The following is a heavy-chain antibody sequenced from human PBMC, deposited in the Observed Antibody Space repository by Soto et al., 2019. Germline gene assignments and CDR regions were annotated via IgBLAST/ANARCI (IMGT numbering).Heavy chain of an antibody. Sequence: NPSETLSLTCTVSGGSISSYYWSWIRQPAGKGLEWIGRIYTSGSTNYNPSLKSRVTMSVDTSKNQFSLKLSSVTAADTAVYYCARDGPAYSSSWYRYGMDVWGQGTTVTVSS. CDR1: GGSISSYY. CDR3: ARDGPAYSSSWYRYGMDV. V-gene: IGHV4-4*07. J-gene: IGHJ6*02. D-gene: IGHD6-13*01. CDR2: IYTSGST.